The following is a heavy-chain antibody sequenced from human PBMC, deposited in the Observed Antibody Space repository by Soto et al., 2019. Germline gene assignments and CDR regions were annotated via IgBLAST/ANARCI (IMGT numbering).Heavy chain of an antibody. CDR3: ASGPLGELFNSLTYYFDY. Sequence: GESLKISCKGSGYSFTSYWIGWVRQMPGKGLEWMGIIYPGDSDTRYSPSFQGQVTISADKSISTAYLQWSSMKASDTAMYYCASGPLGELFNSLTYYFDYCGPGTMVPVYS. CDR1: GYSFTSYW. CDR2: IYPGDSDT. J-gene: IGHJ4*02. V-gene: IGHV5-51*01. D-gene: IGHD3-10*01.